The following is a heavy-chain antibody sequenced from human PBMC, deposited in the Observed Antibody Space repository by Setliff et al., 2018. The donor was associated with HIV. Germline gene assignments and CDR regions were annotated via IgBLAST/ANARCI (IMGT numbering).Heavy chain of an antibody. J-gene: IGHJ4*02. CDR1: GFTFSNYA. CDR3: ARYSSTWHTFDY. D-gene: IGHD6-19*01. CDR2: TWYDGSNQ. V-gene: IGHV3-33*01. Sequence: GGSLRLSCTASGFTFSNYAMHWVRQTPGKGLEWVAVTWYDGSNQDYADSVKGRLSISRDNSKNMLYLHIYSLTPEDTAIYHCARYSSTWHTFDYWGQGSLVTVSS.